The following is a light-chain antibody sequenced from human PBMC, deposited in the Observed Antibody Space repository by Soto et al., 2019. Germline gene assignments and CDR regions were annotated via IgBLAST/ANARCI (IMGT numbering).Light chain of an antibody. Sequence: AIRMTQSPSSLSASTGDTVTITCRASQDIGSVLAWYQQKPGTAPKVLISGASNLHGGVPSRFSGSGSRTDFTLTITHLQSEDFATYYCQQLNSYPITFGQGTRLEIK. CDR2: GAS. CDR1: QDIGSV. CDR3: QQLNSYPIT. V-gene: IGKV1-8*01. J-gene: IGKJ5*01.